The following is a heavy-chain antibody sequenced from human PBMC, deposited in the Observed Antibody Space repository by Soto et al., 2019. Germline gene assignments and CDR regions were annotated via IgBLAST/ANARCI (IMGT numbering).Heavy chain of an antibody. CDR3: TRRPYRSTSGGIDY. CDR2: IYYSGST. D-gene: IGHD2-15*01. Sequence: PSETLSLTCTVSGGSISSYYWSWIRQPPGKGLEWIGYIYYSGSTNYNPSLKSRVTISVDKSKNQISLKVSSVTAADTAVYYCTRRPYRSTSGGIDYWGQGTLVTVSS. V-gene: IGHV4-59*12. CDR1: GGSISSYY. J-gene: IGHJ4*02.